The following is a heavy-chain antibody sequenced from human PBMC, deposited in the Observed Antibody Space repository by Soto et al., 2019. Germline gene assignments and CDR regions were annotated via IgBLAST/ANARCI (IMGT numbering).Heavy chain of an antibody. J-gene: IGHJ4*02. Sequence: GGSLRLSCAAPGFTFSSYAMSWVRQAPGKGLEWVSAISGSGGSTYYADTVKGRFTISRDNSKNTLYLQMNSLRAEDTAVYYCAKLRLLEWLLEFYGFSGNYWGQGTLVTVSS. V-gene: IGHV3-23*01. CDR1: GFTFSSYA. CDR2: ISGSGGST. CDR3: AKLRLLEWLLEFYGFSGNY. D-gene: IGHD3-3*01.